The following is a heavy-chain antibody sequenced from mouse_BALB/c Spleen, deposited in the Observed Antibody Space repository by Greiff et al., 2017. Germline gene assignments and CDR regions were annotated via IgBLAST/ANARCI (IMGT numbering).Heavy chain of an antibody. V-gene: IGHV5-6-3*01. CDR3: ARGHYYGSSYWYAMDY. D-gene: IGHD1-1*01. CDR1: GFTFSSYG. J-gene: IGHJ4*01. Sequence: DVKLVESGGGLVQPGGSLKLSCAASGFTFSSYGMSWVRQTPDKRLELVATINSNGGSTYYPDSVKGRFTISRDNAKNTLYLQMSSLKSEDTAMYYCARGHYYGSSYWYAMDYWGQGTSVTVSA. CDR2: INSNGGST.